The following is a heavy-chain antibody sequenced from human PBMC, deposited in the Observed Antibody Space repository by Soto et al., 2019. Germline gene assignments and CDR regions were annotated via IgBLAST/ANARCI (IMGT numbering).Heavy chain of an antibody. Sequence: ETLSLTCAVYGGSFSGYYWSWIRQPPGKGLEWIGEINHSGSTNYNPSLKSRVTISVGTSKNQFSLKLTSVTAADTAVYYCARLPRTTTSGSGTDFWGQGTLVTVSS. D-gene: IGHD3-10*01. CDR2: INHSGST. J-gene: IGHJ4*02. V-gene: IGHV4-34*01. CDR3: ARLPRTTTSGSGTDF. CDR1: GGSFSGYY.